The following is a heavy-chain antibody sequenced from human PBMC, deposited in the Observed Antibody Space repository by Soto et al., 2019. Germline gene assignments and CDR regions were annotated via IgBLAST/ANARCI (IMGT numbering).Heavy chain of an antibody. CDR3: ARQAPSITIFGVVNNPGDFQH. D-gene: IGHD3-3*01. V-gene: IGHV4-39*01. J-gene: IGHJ1*01. CDR2: IYYSGST. CDR1: GGSISSSSYY. Sequence: QLQLQESGPGLVKPSETLSLTCTVSGGSISSSSYYWGWIRQPPGKGLEWIGSIYYSGSTYYNPSLKSRVTISVDTSKNQFSLKLSSVTAADTAVYYCARQAPSITIFGVVNNPGDFQHWGQGTLVTVSS.